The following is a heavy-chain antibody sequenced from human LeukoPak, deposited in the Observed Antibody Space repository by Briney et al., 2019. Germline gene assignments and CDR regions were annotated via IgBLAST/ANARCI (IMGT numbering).Heavy chain of an antibody. CDR2: INAGNGNT. V-gene: IGHV1-3*01. CDR3: ATEGVYYGMDV. Sequence: ASVKVSCKASGYTFTNYAMHWVCQAPGQRLEWMGWINAGNGNTKYSQKFQDRVTITRDTSASTAYMELSSLRSEDTAVYYCATEGVYYGMDVWGQGTTVTVSS. CDR1: GYTFTNYA. J-gene: IGHJ6*02.